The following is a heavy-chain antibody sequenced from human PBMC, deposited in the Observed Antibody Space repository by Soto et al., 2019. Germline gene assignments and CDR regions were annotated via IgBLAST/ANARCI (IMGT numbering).Heavy chain of an antibody. CDR2: IYYSGST. V-gene: IGHV4-30-4*01. CDR3: ASFSGYSYGSPRSPPQFDY. Sequence: SETLSLTCTVSGGSISSGDYYWSWIRQPPGKGLEWIGYIYYSGSTYYNPSLKSRVTISVDTSKNQFSLKLSSVTAADTAVYYCASFSGYSYGSPRSPPQFDYWGQGTLVTVSS. CDR1: GGSISSGDYY. D-gene: IGHD5-18*01. J-gene: IGHJ4*02.